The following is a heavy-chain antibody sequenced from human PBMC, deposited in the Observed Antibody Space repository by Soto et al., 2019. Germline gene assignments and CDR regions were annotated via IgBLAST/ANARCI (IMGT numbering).Heavy chain of an antibody. CDR1: GGSISGYY. CDR2: IYYSGST. CDR3: ARDPIGYGGWFDP. V-gene: IGHV4-59*01. Sequence: SETLSLTCTVSGGSISGYYWSWIRQPPGKGLEWIGYIYYSGSTNYNPSLKSRVTISVDTSKNQFSLKLSSVTAADTAVYYCARDPIGYGGWFDPWGQGTLVTVSS. D-gene: IGHD5-12*01. J-gene: IGHJ5*02.